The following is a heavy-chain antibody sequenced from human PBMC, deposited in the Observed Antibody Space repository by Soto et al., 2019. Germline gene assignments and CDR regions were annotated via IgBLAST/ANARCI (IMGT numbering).Heavy chain of an antibody. CDR3: ASTPSHSYYDYDWGSYQPPYYFDY. CDR1: GGSISSGGYY. D-gene: IGHD3-16*02. J-gene: IGHJ4*02. Sequence: QVQLQESGPGLVKPSQTLSLTCTVSGGSISSGGYYWSWIRQHPGKGLEWIVYIYYSGSTYYNPSLKSQVTIPVDTSKNQFSLKLSSVNAADTAVYYCASTPSHSYYDYDWGSYQPPYYFDYWGQGTLVTVSS. CDR2: IYYSGST. V-gene: IGHV4-31*01.